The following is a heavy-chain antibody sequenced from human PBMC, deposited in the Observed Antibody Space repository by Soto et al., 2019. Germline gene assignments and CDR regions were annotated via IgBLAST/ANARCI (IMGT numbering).Heavy chain of an antibody. J-gene: IGHJ5*02. D-gene: IGHD6-6*01. CDR3: ARMGTTARRDWFDP. CDR2: IYYSGST. CDR1: GGSISSSSYY. V-gene: IGHV4-39*01. Sequence: QLQLQESGPGLVKPSETLSLTCTVSGGSISSSSYYWGWIRQPPGKGLEWIGSIYYSGSTYYNPSLKSRVTISVDTSKNQFSLKLSSVTAADTAVYYCARMGTTARRDWFDPWGQGTLVTVSS.